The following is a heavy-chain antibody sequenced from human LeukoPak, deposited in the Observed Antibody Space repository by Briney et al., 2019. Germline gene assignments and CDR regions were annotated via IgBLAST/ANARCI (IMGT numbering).Heavy chain of an antibody. Sequence: SETLSLTCAVYGGSFSGYYWSWIRQPPGKGLEWIGEINHSGSTNYNPSLKSRVTISVDTPKNQFSLKLSSVTAADTAVYYCARRRSGCSLDYWGQGTLVTVSS. D-gene: IGHD6-19*01. CDR1: GGSFSGYY. J-gene: IGHJ4*02. CDR3: ARRRSGCSLDY. V-gene: IGHV4-34*01. CDR2: INHSGST.